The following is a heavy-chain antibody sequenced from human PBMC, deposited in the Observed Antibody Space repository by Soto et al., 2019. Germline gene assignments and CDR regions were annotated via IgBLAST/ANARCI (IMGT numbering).Heavy chain of an antibody. Sequence: GASVKVSCKASGYTFTGYYMHWVRQAPGQGHEWMGWINPNSGGTNYAQKCQGWVTMTRDTSISTAYMELSRLRSDDTAVYYCARDSIDAAAIDVAIDIWGEGITVTVSS. CDR3: ARDSIDAAAIDVAIDI. CDR1: GYTFTGYY. CDR2: INPNSGGT. D-gene: IGHD3-3*02. V-gene: IGHV1-2*04. J-gene: IGHJ3*02.